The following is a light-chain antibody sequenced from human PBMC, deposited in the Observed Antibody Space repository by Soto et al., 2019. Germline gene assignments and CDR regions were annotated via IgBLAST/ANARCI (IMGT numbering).Light chain of an antibody. Sequence: DIQMTQSPSTLSASVGDRVTITCRASQSISSWLAWYQQKPGKAPKLLIYDASSLESGVPSRFSGSGSGTEFTHTISSLQPDDFATSYCQQYNSYSYTFGQGTKLEIK. J-gene: IGKJ2*01. CDR1: QSISSW. CDR2: DAS. V-gene: IGKV1-5*01. CDR3: QQYNSYSYT.